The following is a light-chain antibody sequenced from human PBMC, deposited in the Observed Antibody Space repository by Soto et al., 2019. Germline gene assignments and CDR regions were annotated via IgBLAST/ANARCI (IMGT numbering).Light chain of an antibody. CDR3: QQYNEWPLT. J-gene: IGKJ4*01. CDR1: QSVSGSA. CDR2: GAS. Sequence: VLTHSQATLSLSPCEGATLSSSASQSVSGSALARYQQKPGQAPRLLIYGASNRATGIPDRFSGSGSGTDFTLTISRLEPEAFAVYYCQQYNEWPLTFGGGTKVDIK. V-gene: IGKV3-20*01.